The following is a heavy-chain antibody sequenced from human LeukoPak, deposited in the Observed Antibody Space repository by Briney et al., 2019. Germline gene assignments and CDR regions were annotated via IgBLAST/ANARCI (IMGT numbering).Heavy chain of an antibody. V-gene: IGHV3-30*04. D-gene: IGHD5-24*01. CDR2: ISYDGSNK. CDR3: ARGRDGYNWYYYYYMDV. J-gene: IGHJ6*03. Sequence: PGGSLRLSCAASGFTLSSYAMHWVRQAPGKGLEWVAVISYDGSNKYYADSVKGRFTISRDNSKNTLYLQMNSLRAEDTAVYYCARGRDGYNWYYYYYMDVWGKGTTVTVSS. CDR1: GFTLSSYA.